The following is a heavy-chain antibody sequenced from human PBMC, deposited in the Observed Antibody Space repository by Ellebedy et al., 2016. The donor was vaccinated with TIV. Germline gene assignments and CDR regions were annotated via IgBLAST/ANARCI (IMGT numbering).Heavy chain of an antibody. CDR2: IYTSGST. Sequence: MPSETLSLTCTVSGGSISSYYWSWIRQPAGKGLEWIGRIYTSGSTNYNPTPQSRVTMSVDTSKNQFSLKLISVTAADTAVYYWAGGYSSGWTDYWGQGTLVTVSS. CDR3: AGGYSSGWTDY. J-gene: IGHJ4*02. CDR1: GGSISSYY. V-gene: IGHV4-4*07. D-gene: IGHD6-19*01.